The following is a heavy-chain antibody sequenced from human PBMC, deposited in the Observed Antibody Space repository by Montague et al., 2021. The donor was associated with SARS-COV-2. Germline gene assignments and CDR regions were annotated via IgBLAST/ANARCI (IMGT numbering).Heavy chain of an antibody. V-gene: IGHV4-61*02. D-gene: IGHD3-10*01. CDR3: ARDGSQYYYDSGTDY. CDR1: GGSISIGRYY. Sequence: TLSLTCTVSGGSISIGRYYWNWIRQPAGKGLEWIGRIYTSGSTKYNPSLKSRVSISADTSNNQVSLSLISVTAADTAVYYCARDGSQYYYDSGTDYWDPGILDTVS. CDR2: IYTSGST. J-gene: IGHJ4*02.